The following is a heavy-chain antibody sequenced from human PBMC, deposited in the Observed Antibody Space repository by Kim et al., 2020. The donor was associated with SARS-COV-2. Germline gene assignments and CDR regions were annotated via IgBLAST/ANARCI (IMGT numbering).Heavy chain of an antibody. V-gene: IGHV3-7*05. J-gene: IGHJ5*02. CDR2: IKGDGSET. CDR3: ARVLRGGRDWSDP. Sequence: GGSLRLSCVGSGFTLSYYWMSWVRQAPGKGLEWVANIKGDGSETSYVDSVKGRFTISRDNAKNSLYLQMNSLRAEDTAMYYCARVLRGGRDWSDPWGQGTLVTVSS. CDR1: GFTLSYYW. D-gene: IGHD2-15*01.